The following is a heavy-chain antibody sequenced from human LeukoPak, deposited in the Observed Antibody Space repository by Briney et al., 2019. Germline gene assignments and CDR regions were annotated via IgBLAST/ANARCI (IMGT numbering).Heavy chain of an antibody. D-gene: IGHD3-16*01. V-gene: IGHV3-66*01. CDR2: IYSGGST. CDR1: GFTLSRNY. CDR3: AAAYFGMDQYYYGMDV. J-gene: IGHJ6*02. Sequence: GGSLRLSCAASGFTLSRNYMSWVRQAPGKGLEWVSVIYSGGSTYYADSVKGRFTISRDNSKNTLYLQMNSLRAEDTAVYYCAAAYFGMDQYYYGMDVWGQGTTVTVSS.